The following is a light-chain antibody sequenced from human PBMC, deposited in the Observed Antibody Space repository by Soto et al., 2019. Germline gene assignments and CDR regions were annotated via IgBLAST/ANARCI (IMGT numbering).Light chain of an antibody. J-gene: IGKJ4*01. CDR2: GAT. V-gene: IGKV1-27*01. CDR1: AEISNF. Sequence: DRQMTQSPSSLSASVGDRVTISCRASAEISNFLAWYQRKPGNAPRLLIYGATTVRSGVPSRFSGSGSGTEFTLTISSLQPEDVATYYCQKYDTAPLTFGGGTKVDI. CDR3: QKYDTAPLT.